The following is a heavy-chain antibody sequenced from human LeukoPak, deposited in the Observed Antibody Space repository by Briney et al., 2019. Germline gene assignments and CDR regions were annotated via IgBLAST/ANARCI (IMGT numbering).Heavy chain of an antibody. CDR3: AKDSTVYTDYQFDY. D-gene: IGHD4-11*01. J-gene: IGHJ4*02. Sequence: GGSLRLSCAASGFIVSSDYMSWVRQSPGKGLEWVSTISGSGDSAYYADSVKGRFTISRDNSKNTLYLLMNSLRAEDTAVYYCAKDSTVYTDYQFDYWGQGSPVTVSS. CDR2: ISGSGDSA. CDR1: GFIVSSDY. V-gene: IGHV3-23*01.